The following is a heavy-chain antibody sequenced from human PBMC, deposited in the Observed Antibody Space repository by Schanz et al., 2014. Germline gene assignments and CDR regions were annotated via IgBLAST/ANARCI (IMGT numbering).Heavy chain of an antibody. CDR3: ARDLAGGGNDV. V-gene: IGHV3-33*01. CDR1: GFSFDKYG. J-gene: IGHJ4*02. Sequence: QVQLVESGGGVVQPGRSLRLSCAASGFSFDKYGMHWVRQAPGKGLEWVGVIWYDGSKTYYADSVRGRFTISRDNSKDTVYLQMNSLRAEDTAVYYCARDLAGGGNDVWGQGTLVTVSS. D-gene: IGHD2-15*01. CDR2: IWYDGSKT.